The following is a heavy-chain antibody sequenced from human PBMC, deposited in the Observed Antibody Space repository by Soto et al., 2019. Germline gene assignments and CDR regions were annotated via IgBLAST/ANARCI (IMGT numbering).Heavy chain of an antibody. Sequence: QVQLAESGGGVVQPGRSLRLSCAASGFTFSSYAMHWVRQAPGKGLEWVAVISYDGSNKYYADSVKGRFTISRDNSKNTLYLQMNSLRAEDTAVYYCARGIGYGYYFDYWGQGTLVTVSS. CDR1: GFTFSSYA. V-gene: IGHV3-30-3*01. CDR2: ISYDGSNK. D-gene: IGHD5-12*01. J-gene: IGHJ4*02. CDR3: ARGIGYGYYFDY.